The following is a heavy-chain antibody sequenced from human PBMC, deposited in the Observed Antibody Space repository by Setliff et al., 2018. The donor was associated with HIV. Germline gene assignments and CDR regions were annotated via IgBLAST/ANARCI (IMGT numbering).Heavy chain of an antibody. CDR2: INTHSGYT. CDR1: GYTFTSYD. J-gene: IGHJ4*02. D-gene: IGHD5-12*01. Sequence: GASVKVSCKASGYTFTSYDISWVRQAPGQGLEWMGWINTHSGYTNYAQNVQGRVTVTRDTSTSTAYMELRSLKSDDTAVYYCARGKTWLRFLDYWGQGTLVTVSS. V-gene: IGHV1-18*01. CDR3: ARGKTWLRFLDY.